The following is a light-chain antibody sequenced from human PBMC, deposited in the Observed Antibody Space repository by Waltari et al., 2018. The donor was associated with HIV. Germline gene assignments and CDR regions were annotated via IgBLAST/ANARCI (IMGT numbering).Light chain of an antibody. J-gene: IGKJ3*01. Sequence: DTVLTQYPATLSLSPGERATLSCRASQSVSNHLAWYQQKPGQAPRLLIYDASNRATGVPARFSGRRSGIDFTLTISSLDPEDFAVYYCQQRSNWPPEFTFGPGTKVDIK. CDR3: QQRSNWPPEFT. CDR2: DAS. V-gene: IGKV3-11*01. CDR1: QSVSNH.